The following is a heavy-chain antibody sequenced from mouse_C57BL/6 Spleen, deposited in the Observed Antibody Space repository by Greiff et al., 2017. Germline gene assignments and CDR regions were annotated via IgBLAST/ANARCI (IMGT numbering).Heavy chain of an antibody. J-gene: IGHJ1*03. V-gene: IGHV1-85*01. CDR1: GYTFTSYD. D-gene: IGHD4-1*01. CDR2: IYPRDGST. Sequence: QVQLQQSGPELVKPGASVKLSCKASGYTFTSYDINWVKQRPGQGLEWIGWIYPRDGSTKYNEKFKGKATLTVDTSSSTAYMELHSLTSDDSAVYFCARGGLLTGFLYWYFDVWGTGTTVTVSS. CDR3: ARGGLLTGFLYWYFDV.